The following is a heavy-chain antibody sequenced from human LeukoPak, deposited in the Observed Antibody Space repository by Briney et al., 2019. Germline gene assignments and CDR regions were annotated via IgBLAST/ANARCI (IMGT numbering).Heavy chain of an antibody. CDR3: ARVSGPGMNEYYHL. CDR1: GFTFSGAW. CDR2: INDDGSFR. D-gene: IGHD3-10*01. J-gene: IGHJ1*01. Sequence: GGSLRLSCAASGFTFSGAWMHWVRQAPGKGLVWVSRINDDGSFRRYANSVKGRFTISRDNAKNTLFLQMDSLRAEDTAVYYCARVSGPGMNEYYHLWGQGTLVTVSS. V-gene: IGHV3-74*01.